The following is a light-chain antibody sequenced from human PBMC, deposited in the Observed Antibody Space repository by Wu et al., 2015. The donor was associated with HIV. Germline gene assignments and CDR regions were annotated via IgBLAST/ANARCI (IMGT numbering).Light chain of an antibody. Sequence: ETVMTQSPGTLSVSPGESATLSCRASQSVSSNLAWYQRKPGQAPRLLIYGASTRATGIPARFSGSGSGTEFTLTISSLQSEDFAVYYCQHYDNWPLTFGGGTKVEIK. CDR1: QSVSSN. V-gene: IGKV3-15*01. J-gene: IGKJ4*01. CDR2: GAS. CDR3: QHYDNWPLT.